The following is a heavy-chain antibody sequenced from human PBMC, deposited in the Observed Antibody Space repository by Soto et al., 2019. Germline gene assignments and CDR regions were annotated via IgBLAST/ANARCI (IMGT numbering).Heavy chain of an antibody. J-gene: IGHJ6*02. CDR1: GGTFSTYA. D-gene: IGHD5-18*01. CDR3: ARAPYSDGTASLTYYYGRDV. V-gene: IGHV1-69*13. CDR2: IIPIFGTA. Sequence: SVKVSCKASGGTFSTYAISWVRQAPGQGLEWVGGIIPIFGTANYAQKFQGRVTITADESTSTAYMELSNQRSEDTAVYYCARAPYSDGTASLTYYYGRDVWGQGTTVTVSS.